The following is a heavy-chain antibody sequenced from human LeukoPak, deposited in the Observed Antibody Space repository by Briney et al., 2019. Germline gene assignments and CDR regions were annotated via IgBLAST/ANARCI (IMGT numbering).Heavy chain of an antibody. Sequence: SETLSLTCTVSGGSISSGGYYWSWIRQHPGKGLEWIGYIYYSGSTYYNPSLKSRVTISVDTSKNQFSLKLSSVTAADTAVYYCARANFDWLSNWFDPWGQGTLVTVSS. CDR3: ARANFDWLSNWFDP. CDR2: IYYSGST. J-gene: IGHJ5*02. D-gene: IGHD3-9*01. CDR1: GGSISSGGYY. V-gene: IGHV4-31*03.